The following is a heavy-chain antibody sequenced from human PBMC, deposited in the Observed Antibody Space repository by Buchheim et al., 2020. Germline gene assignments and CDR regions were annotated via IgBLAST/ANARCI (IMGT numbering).Heavy chain of an antibody. V-gene: IGHV4-59*12. CDR3: ASSGDIQLWPPYYFDY. J-gene: IGHJ4*02. Sequence: QVQLQESGPGLVKPSETLSLTCTVSGDSISGSYWSWIRQPPGQGLEWIGYIYYSGSTNYNPSLKSRVTISVDTSKNQFSLKLSSVTAADTAVYYCASSGDIQLWPPYYFDYWGQGTL. CDR1: GDSISGSY. D-gene: IGHD5-18*01. CDR2: IYYSGST.